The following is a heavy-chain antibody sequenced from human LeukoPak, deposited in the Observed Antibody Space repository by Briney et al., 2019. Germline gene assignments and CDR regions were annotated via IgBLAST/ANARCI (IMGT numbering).Heavy chain of an antibody. Sequence: GGSLRLSCAASGFTFSTYAMSWVRQAPGKGLEWVSTISGSGGNTYYADSVKGRFSISRDNSKNTLYLQMNSQRAEDTAVYYCAKAAEYSTSSSFDYWGQGTLVTVSS. V-gene: IGHV3-23*01. CDR3: AKAAEYSTSSSFDY. CDR2: ISGSGGNT. D-gene: IGHD6-6*01. J-gene: IGHJ4*02. CDR1: GFTFSTYA.